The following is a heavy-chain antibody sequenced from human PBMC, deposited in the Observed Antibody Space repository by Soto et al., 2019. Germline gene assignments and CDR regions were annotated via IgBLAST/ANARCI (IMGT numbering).Heavy chain of an antibody. V-gene: IGHV3-30*18. CDR2: ISYDGSNK. D-gene: IGHD3-22*01. Sequence: ESGGGVVQPGRSLRLSCAASGFTFSSYGMHWVRQAPGKGLEWVAVISYDGSNKYYADSVKGRFTISRDNSKNTLYLQMNSLRAEDTAVYYCAKGRWGWSYDSSGYAFGYWGQGTLVTVSS. CDR1: GFTFSSYG. CDR3: AKGRWGWSYDSSGYAFGY. J-gene: IGHJ4*02.